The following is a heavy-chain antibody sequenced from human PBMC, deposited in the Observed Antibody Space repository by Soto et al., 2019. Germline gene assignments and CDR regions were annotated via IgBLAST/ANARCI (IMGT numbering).Heavy chain of an antibody. J-gene: IGHJ6*02. D-gene: IGHD4-4*01. CDR3: ARAYSNRYYYYGMDV. CDR1: GYTFTSYY. V-gene: IGHV1-46*01. CDR2: INPSGGST. Sequence: ASVKVSCKASGYTFTSYYMHWVRQAPGQGLEWMGIINPSGGSTSYAQKFQGRVTMTRDTSTSTVYMELSSLRSKDTAVYYCARAYSNRYYYYGMDVWGQGTTVTVSS.